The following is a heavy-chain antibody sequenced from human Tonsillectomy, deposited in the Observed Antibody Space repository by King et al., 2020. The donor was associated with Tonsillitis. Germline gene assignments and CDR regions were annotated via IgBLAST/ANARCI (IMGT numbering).Heavy chain of an antibody. J-gene: IGHJ6*03. Sequence: VQLVESGAEVKKPGSSVKVSCKASGGTFSSYAISWVRQAPGQGLEWMGRIIPILGIANYAQKFQGRVTITADKSTSTAYMELSSLRSEDTAVYYCARDPLPPYGGYYYYYMDVWGKGTTVTVSS. D-gene: IGHD4/OR15-4a*01. V-gene: IGHV1-69*09. CDR3: ARDPLPPYGGYYYYYMDV. CDR2: IIPILGIA. CDR1: GGTFSSYA.